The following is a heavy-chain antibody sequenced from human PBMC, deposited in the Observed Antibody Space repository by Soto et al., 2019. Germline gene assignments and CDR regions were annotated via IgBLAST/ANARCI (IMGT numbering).Heavy chain of an antibody. CDR1: GGTFSSYA. J-gene: IGHJ5*02. V-gene: IGHV1-69*13. CDR2: IIPIFGTA. D-gene: IGHD2-15*01. CDR3: AIRLYCSGGSCYRNWFDP. Sequence: SVKVSCKASGGTFSSYAISWVRQAPGQGLEWMGGIIPIFGTANYAQKFQGRVTITADESASTAYMELSSLRSEDTAVYYCAIRLYCSGGSCYRNWFDPWGQGTLVTVSS.